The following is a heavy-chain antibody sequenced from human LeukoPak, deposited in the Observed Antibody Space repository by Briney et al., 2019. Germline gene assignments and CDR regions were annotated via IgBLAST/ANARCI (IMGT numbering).Heavy chain of an antibody. V-gene: IGHV3-23*01. Sequence: PGGSLRLSCAASGFTFSSYGMSWVRQAPGKGLEWVSAITGNGANTFYADSVEGRFTISRDNAKNSLYLQVTSLRAEDTAVYYCARKFGFRGQGILVPV. J-gene: IGHJ1*01. CDR2: ITGNGANT. CDR1: GFTFSSYG. CDR3: ARKFGF. D-gene: IGHD3-16*01.